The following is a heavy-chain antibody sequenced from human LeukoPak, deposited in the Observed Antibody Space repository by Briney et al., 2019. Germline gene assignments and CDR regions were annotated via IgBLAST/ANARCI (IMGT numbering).Heavy chain of an antibody. V-gene: IGHV6-1*01. CDR1: GDSFSSNSAA. CDR2: TYYRSKWYN. J-gene: IGHJ5*02. D-gene: IGHD2-21*01. Sequence: SQTLSLTCAISGDSFSSNSAAWNWNRQSPSRGLEWLVRTYYRSKWYNNYAVAVEGRISINADTSKNQFSLQLNSVTPEDTAVYYCAREVEVRIATAWFDLWGQGTLVTVSS. CDR3: AREVEVRIATAWFDL.